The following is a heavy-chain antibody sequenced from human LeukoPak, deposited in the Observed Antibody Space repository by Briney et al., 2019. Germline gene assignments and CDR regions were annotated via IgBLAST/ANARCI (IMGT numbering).Heavy chain of an antibody. CDR1: GFTFSNYN. CDR2: ISSNGGNT. CDR3: VKAITVSAIFDC. V-gene: IGHV3-64D*09. D-gene: IGHD2-21*02. Sequence: PGGSLRLSCSASGFTFSNYNMYWVRQAPEKGLEYVSAISSNGGNTYYADSVKGRFTISRDNSKNTLYLQMSSLRTEDTAIYYCVKAITVSAIFDCWGQGTLVTVSS. J-gene: IGHJ4*02.